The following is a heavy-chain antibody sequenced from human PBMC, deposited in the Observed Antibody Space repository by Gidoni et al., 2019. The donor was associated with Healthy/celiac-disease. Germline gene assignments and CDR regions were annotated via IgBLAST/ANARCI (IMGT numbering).Heavy chain of an antibody. V-gene: IGHV3-7*01. CDR1: GSPLRSYW. CDR3: ARDLGYYDSSGYFDY. J-gene: IGHJ4*02. CDR2: IKQDGSEK. Sequence: EVQLVESGGGLVEPGGDLRLACAASGSPLRSYWMSWVRQAPGKALEWVANIKQDGSEKYYVDSVKGRFTISRDNAKNSLYLQMNSLRAEDTAVYYCARDLGYYDSSGYFDYWGQGTLVTVSS. D-gene: IGHD3-22*01.